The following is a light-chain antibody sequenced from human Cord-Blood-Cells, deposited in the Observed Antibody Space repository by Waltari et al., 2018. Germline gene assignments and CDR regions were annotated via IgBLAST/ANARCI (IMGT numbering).Light chain of an antibody. CDR3: YAAADNNWV. V-gene: IGLV3-27*01. CDR1: VLAKKY. CDR2: KDS. J-gene: IGLJ3*02. Sequence: SYELTQPSPVSVSPGQTARITCPGDVLAKKYARWFQQKPGQAPVLAIYKDSERPSGIPERFSGSSSGTTVTLTISGAQVEDEADYYCYAAADNNWVFGGGTKLTVL.